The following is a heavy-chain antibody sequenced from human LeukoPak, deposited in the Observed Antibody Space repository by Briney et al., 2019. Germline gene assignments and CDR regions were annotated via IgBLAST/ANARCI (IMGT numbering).Heavy chain of an antibody. D-gene: IGHD6-6*01. J-gene: IGHJ4*02. CDR1: GFTFSSYS. Sequence: GGSLRLSCAASGFTFSSYSMNWVRQAPGKGLEWVSSISSSSSYIYYADSVKGRFTISRDNAKNSLYLQMNSLRAEDTAVYYCAKGLSSSSSRGDFDYWGQGTLVTVSS. CDR2: ISSSSSYI. CDR3: AKGLSSSSSRGDFDY. V-gene: IGHV3-21*04.